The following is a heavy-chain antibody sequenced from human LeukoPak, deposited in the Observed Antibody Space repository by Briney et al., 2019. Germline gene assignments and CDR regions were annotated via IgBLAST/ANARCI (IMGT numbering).Heavy chain of an antibody. CDR1: GFSFISYR. J-gene: IGHJ4*02. CDR3: ARQGSAYYFDF. V-gene: IGHV3-48*03. CDR2: ISSSGDTI. Sequence: GGSLRLSCAASGFSFISYRMSWVRQAAGKGLEWISYISSSGDTIYYADSVKGRFTISRDNAKNSLYLQMNSLRAEDTAVYYCARQGSAYYFDFWGQGLLVTVSS. D-gene: IGHD2-15*01.